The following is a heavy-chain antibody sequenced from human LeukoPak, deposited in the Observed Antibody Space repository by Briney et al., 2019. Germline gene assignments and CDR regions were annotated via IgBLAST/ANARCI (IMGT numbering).Heavy chain of an antibody. CDR3: ARVQGVAAAGFPFDY. J-gene: IGHJ4*02. V-gene: IGHV1-2*02. CDR1: RYTFTGYY. CDR2: INPNSGGT. Sequence: GSVKDSRKASRYTFTGYYMHWVRQAPGQGDEWMGWINPNSGGTNYAQTFRGGVTMTRETPISTDYKELSRLRSDDTAVYYCARVQGVAAAGFPFDYWGQGTLVTVSS. D-gene: IGHD6-13*01.